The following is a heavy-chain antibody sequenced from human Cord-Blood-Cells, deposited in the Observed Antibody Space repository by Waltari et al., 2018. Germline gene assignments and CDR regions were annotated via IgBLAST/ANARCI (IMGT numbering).Heavy chain of an antibody. Sequence: QVQLVQSGAEVKKPGASVKVSCKASGFTFTGYYMHWVRQAPGQGLEWMGWINPHSGGTSYAQKFQGRVTLTRDTSISTAYMELSRLRSDDTAVYYCARSGDDAFDIWGQGTMVTVSS. CDR1: GFTFTGYY. J-gene: IGHJ3*02. D-gene: IGHD7-27*01. CDR2: INPHSGGT. CDR3: ARSGDDAFDI. V-gene: IGHV1-2*02.